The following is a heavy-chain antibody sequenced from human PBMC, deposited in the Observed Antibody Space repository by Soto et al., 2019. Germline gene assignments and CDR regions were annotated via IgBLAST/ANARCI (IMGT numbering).Heavy chain of an antibody. Sequence: GGSLRLSCAASGFTFSSYWMSWVRQAPGKGLEWVANIKQDGSEKYYVDSVKGRFTISRDNAKNSLYLQMNSLRAEDTAVYYCARDRGDSSWLGDYMDVWGKGTTVTVSS. D-gene: IGHD6-13*01. CDR3: ARDRGDSSWLGDYMDV. CDR1: GFTFSSYW. V-gene: IGHV3-7*01. CDR2: IKQDGSEK. J-gene: IGHJ6*03.